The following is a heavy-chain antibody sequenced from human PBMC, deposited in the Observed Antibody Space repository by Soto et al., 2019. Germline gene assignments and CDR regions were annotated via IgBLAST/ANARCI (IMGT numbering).Heavy chain of an antibody. J-gene: IGHJ4*02. CDR3: ARLRAGGVVTLDY. D-gene: IGHD3-3*01. CDR1: GGTFSSYA. V-gene: IGHV1-69*06. Sequence: SVKVSCKASGGTFSSYAISWVRQAPGQGLEWMGGIIPIFGTANYAQKFQGRVTITADKSTSTAYMELSSLRSEDTAVYYCARLRAGGVVTLDYWGQGTLVTVSS. CDR2: IIPIFGTA.